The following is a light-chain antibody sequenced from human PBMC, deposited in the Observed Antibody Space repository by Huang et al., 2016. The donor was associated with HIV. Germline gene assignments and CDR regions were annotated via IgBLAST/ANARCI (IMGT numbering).Light chain of an antibody. CDR3: QKYNSAPIT. CDR1: QDIDNY. Sequence: DIQMTQSPSSLSASVGDSVTSTCRESQDIDNYLAWYQQKTGKVTKLLIFAAPALKSGAPPRFSGSGSGTHFSLNISSLQPEDVATYYCQKYNSAPITFGQGTRLEI. J-gene: IGKJ5*01. V-gene: IGKV1-27*01. CDR2: AAP.